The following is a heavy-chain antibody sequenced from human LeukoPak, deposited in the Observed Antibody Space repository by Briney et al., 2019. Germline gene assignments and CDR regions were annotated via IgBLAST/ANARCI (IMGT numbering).Heavy chain of an antibody. D-gene: IGHD6-19*01. CDR2: IIPIFGTA. J-gene: IGHJ4*02. CDR1: GGTFSSYA. V-gene: IGHV1-69*01. CDR3: ARDRGIAVAGGTGNFDY. Sequence: ASVKVSCKASGGTFSSYAISWVRQAPGQGLEWMGGIIPIFGTANCAQKFQGRVTITADESTSTAYMELSSLRSEDTAVYYCARDRGIAVAGGTGNFDYWGQGTLVTVSS.